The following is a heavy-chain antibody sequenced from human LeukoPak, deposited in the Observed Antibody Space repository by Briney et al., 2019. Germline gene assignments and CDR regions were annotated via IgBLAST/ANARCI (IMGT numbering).Heavy chain of an antibody. CDR3: AKSLAAAGNY. CDR1: GFTFSSYA. J-gene: IGHJ4*02. CDR2: LSGSGRGGST. V-gene: IGHV3-23*01. D-gene: IGHD6-13*01. Sequence: GGSLRLSCAASGFTFSSYAMNWVRQAPGKGLEWVSGLSGSGRGGSTYYAASVKGRFTISRENSKNTLYLQMNSLRAEDTAVYYCAKSLAAAGNYWGQGTLVTVSS.